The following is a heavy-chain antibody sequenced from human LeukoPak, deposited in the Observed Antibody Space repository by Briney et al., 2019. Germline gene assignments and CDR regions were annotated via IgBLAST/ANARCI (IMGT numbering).Heavy chain of an antibody. D-gene: IGHD3-16*02. CDR2: IKGKTDGGTA. CDR1: GFTFSNAW. CDR3: TTVMITFGGVIPNY. Sequence: GGSLRLSCAASGFTFSNAWMNWVRQAPGKGLEWVGRIKGKTDGGTADYAAPVKGRFTISRDDSKTTLYLQMNDLKTEDTAVYYCTTVMITFGGVIPNYWGQGTLVTVSS. V-gene: IGHV3-15*01. J-gene: IGHJ4*02.